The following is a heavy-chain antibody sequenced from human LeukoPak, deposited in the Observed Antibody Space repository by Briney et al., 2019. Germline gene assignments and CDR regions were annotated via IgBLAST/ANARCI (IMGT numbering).Heavy chain of an antibody. CDR2: VSGSGGST. V-gene: IGHV3-23*01. J-gene: IGHJ4*02. D-gene: IGHD3-16*01. CDR3: ASLTPYYFDY. Sequence: GGSMRLSCAASGFTFSSYGMSWVRQAPGKGLEWVSAVSGSGGSTYYADSVKGRFTISRDNSKNTLYLQINSLRAEDTAVYYCASLTPYYFDYWGQGTLVTVSS. CDR1: GFTFSSYG.